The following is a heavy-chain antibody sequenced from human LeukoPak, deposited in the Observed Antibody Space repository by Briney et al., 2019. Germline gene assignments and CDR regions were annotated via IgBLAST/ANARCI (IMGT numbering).Heavy chain of an antibody. CDR2: IYYSGST. J-gene: IGHJ6*03. D-gene: IGHD3-10*01. CDR1: GGSISSGGYY. Sequence: PSETLSLTCTVSGGSISSGGYYWSWIRQHPGKGLEWIGYIYYSGSTYYNPSLKSRVTISVDTSKNQFSLKLSSVTAADTAVYYCARGYHALGEDYMDVWGKGTTVTVSS. V-gene: IGHV4-31*03. CDR3: ARGYHALGEDYMDV.